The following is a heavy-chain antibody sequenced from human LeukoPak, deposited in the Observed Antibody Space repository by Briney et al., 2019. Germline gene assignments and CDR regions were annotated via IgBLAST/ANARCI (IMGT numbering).Heavy chain of an antibody. Sequence: ASVKVSCKASGYTFTSYYMHWVRQAPGQGLEWMGIINPSGGSTSYAQKFQGKVTMTRDMSTSTVYVELSSLRSDDTAVYFCARDNSVGDYAWWFDPWGQGTLVTVSS. CDR3: ARDNSVGDYAWWFDP. V-gene: IGHV1-46*01. J-gene: IGHJ5*02. D-gene: IGHD1-26*01. CDR1: GYTFTSYY. CDR2: INPSGGST.